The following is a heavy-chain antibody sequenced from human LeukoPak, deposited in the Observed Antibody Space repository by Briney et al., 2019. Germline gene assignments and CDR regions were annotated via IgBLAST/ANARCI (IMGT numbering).Heavy chain of an antibody. V-gene: IGHV4-61*02. CDR1: GGSISSGSYY. CDR3: AGDGNYYDGRSY. J-gene: IGHJ4*02. Sequence: SQTLSLTCTVSGGSISSGSYYWSWIRQPAGKGLEWIGRIYTSGSTNYNPSLKSRVTISVDTSKNQFSLKLSSVTAADTAVYYCAGDGNYYDGRSYWGQGTLVTVSS. CDR2: IYTSGST. D-gene: IGHD3-22*01.